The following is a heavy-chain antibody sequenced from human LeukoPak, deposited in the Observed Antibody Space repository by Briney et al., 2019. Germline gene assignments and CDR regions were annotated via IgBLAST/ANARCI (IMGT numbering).Heavy chain of an antibody. D-gene: IGHD3-16*02. CDR3: VRHRTASDY. V-gene: IGHV3-21*01. CDR1: GFAFNDYT. Sequence: GGSLRLSCAASGFAFNDYTMTWVRQAPGKGLEWVSSISPSSSYIYYADSLKGRFTISRDNAENSLYLQMNSLRAEDTAVYYCVRHRTASDYWGQGTLVTVSS. J-gene: IGHJ4*02. CDR2: ISPSSSYI.